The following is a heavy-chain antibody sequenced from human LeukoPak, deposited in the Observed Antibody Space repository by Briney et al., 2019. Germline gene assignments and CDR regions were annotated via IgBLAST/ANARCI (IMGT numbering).Heavy chain of an antibody. D-gene: IGHD2-15*01. CDR2: ISSSSSYI. J-gene: IGHJ6*02. V-gene: IGHV3-21*01. CDR3: ARDEQADSTPDGMDV. Sequence: GESLRLSCAASGFTFSSYSMNWVRQAPGKGLEWVSSISSSSSYIYYADSVKGQFTISRDNAKNSLYLQMNSLRAEDTAVYYCARDEQADSTPDGMDVWGQGTTVTVSS. CDR1: GFTFSSYS.